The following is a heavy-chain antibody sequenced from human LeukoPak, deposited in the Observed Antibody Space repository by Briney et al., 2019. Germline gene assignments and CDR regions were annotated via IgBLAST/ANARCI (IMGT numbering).Heavy chain of an antibody. V-gene: IGHV1-58*02. D-gene: IGHD2-21*01. J-gene: IGHJ5*02. CDR2: IVVGSGNT. CDR1: GFTFTSFA. Sequence: TSMKVSCKASGFTFTSFAIQWVRRARGRRLEWIGWIVVGSGNTKYAQKFQGRVTITRDMSTSTAYMELNSLRSEDSAVYYCAADVIPGPKGFDPWGQGTLVTVSS. CDR3: AADVIPGPKGFDP.